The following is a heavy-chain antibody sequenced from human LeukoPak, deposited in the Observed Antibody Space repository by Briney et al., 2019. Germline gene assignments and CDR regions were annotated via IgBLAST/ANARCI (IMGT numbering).Heavy chain of an antibody. CDR3: AKDIMGAAAGIFY. CDR2: ISWNSGSI. D-gene: IGHD6-13*01. J-gene: IGHJ4*02. Sequence: PGGSLRLSCAPSGFTFDDYAMHWVRQAPGKGLEWVSGISWNSGSIGYADSVKGRVTISRDNAKNSPYLQMNRLRAEDTALYYCAKDIMGAAAGIFYWGQGTLVTVSS. CDR1: GFTFDDYA. V-gene: IGHV3-9*01.